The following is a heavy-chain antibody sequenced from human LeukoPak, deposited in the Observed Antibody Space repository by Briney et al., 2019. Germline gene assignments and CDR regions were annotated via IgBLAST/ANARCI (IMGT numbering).Heavy chain of an antibody. CDR2: INHSGST. D-gene: IGHD3-22*01. CDR3: ARGQGGASHYYDRGTYYFDY. CDR1: GASFSGYY. V-gene: IGHV4-34*01. J-gene: IGHJ4*02. Sequence: PSETLSLTCAVYGASFSGYYWSWIRQPPGKGLEWIGEINHSGSTNYNPSLKSRVTISVDTSKNHFFLKLSSVTAADTAVYYCARGQGGASHYYDRGTYYFDYWGQGTLVTVSS.